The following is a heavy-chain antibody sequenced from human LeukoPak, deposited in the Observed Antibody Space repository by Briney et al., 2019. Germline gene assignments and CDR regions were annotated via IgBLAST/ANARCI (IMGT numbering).Heavy chain of an antibody. CDR3: ARPNYYGGKGYYFDY. J-gene: IGHJ4*02. V-gene: IGHV3-33*08. Sequence: GRSLRLSCAASGFTFSSYGMHWVRQAPGKGLEWVAVIWYDGSNKYYADSVKGRFTISRDNSKNTLYLQMNSLRAEDTAVYYCARPNYYGGKGYYFDYWGQGTLVTVSS. D-gene: IGHD4-23*01. CDR2: IWYDGSNK. CDR1: GFTFSSYG.